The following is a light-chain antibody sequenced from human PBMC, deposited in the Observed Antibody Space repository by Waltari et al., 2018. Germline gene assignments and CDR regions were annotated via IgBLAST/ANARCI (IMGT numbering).Light chain of an antibody. J-gene: IGLJ1*01. Sequence: QSVLTQTPSVSGATGQRVTISCTGSSYNIGAGYDVHWYQKLPGKATKLLIYGHLSRPSRVPDRFSCSKSGTSASIAITGLQAADAAYYYCQSYDSSLSGSYIFGTGTKLTVL. CDR1: SYNIGAGYD. V-gene: IGLV1-40*01. CDR2: GHL. CDR3: QSYDSSLSGSYI.